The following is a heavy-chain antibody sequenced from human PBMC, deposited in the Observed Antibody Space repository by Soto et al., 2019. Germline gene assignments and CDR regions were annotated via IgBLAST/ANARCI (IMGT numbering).Heavy chain of an antibody. Sequence: QVQLVQSGAEVKKPGSSVKVSCKASGGTFSSYAISWVRQAPGQGLEWMGGIIPIFGTANYAQKFQGRVTITADESTSTAYMELSSLRSEDTAVYYCASWSAAAGTIDDDYWGQGTLVTVSS. CDR1: GGTFSSYA. CDR2: IIPIFGTA. V-gene: IGHV1-69*01. CDR3: ASWSAAAGTIDDDY. D-gene: IGHD6-13*01. J-gene: IGHJ4*02.